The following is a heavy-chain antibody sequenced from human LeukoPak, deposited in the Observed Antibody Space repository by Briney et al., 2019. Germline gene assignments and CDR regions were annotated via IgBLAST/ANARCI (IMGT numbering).Heavy chain of an antibody. CDR3: TRALDYYDSSALGMDV. D-gene: IGHD3-22*01. J-gene: IGHJ6*02. V-gene: IGHV3-49*03. CDR1: GFTFGDYA. CDR2: IRSKAYGGTT. Sequence: GGSLRLSYTASGFTFGDYAMSWFRQAPGKGLEWVGFIRSKAYGGTTEYAASVKGRFTISRDDSKSIAYLQMNSLKTEDTAVYYCTRALDYYDSSALGMDVWGQGTTVTVSS.